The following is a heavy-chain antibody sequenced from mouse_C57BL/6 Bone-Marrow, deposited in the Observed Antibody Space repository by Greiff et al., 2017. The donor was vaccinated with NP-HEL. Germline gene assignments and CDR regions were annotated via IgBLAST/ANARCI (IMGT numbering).Heavy chain of an antibody. CDR3: ARPTTVRYAMDY. J-gene: IGHJ4*01. D-gene: IGHD1-1*01. CDR1: GFTFSSYG. Sequence: EVQVVESGGDLVKPGGSLKLSCAASGFTFSSYGMSWVRQTPDKRLEWVATISSGGSYTYYPDSVKGRFTISRDNAKNTLYLQMSSLKSEDTAMYYCARPTTVRYAMDYWGQGTSVTVSS. CDR2: ISSGGSYT. V-gene: IGHV5-6*01.